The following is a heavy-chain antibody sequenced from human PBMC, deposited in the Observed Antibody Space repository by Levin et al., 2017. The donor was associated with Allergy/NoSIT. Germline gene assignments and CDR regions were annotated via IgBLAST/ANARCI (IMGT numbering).Heavy chain of an antibody. CDR1: GFTFSDYA. D-gene: IGHD2-15*01. V-gene: IGHV3-23*01. CDR2: ISDSGATT. CDR3: AKEGCCSADACYKPRSLPDH. J-gene: IGHJ4*02. Sequence: GGSLRLSCAASGFTFSDYAMNWVRQAPGKGLEWISAISDSGATTYYTDSVRGRSTISRDNSNNTLYPEMSSLRAEDTAIYYCAKEGCCSADACYKPRSLPDHWGQGTLVTVSS.